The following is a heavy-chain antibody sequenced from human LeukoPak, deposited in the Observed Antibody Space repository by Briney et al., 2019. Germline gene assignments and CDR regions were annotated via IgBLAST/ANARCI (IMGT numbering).Heavy chain of an antibody. D-gene: IGHD7-27*01. J-gene: IGHJ4*02. CDR1: GFTFSSYA. CDR2: ISSNGGST. V-gene: IGHV3-64D*06. CDR3: VKGRTWGAPLDYFDY. Sequence: GGSLRLSCSASGFTFSSYAMHWVRPAPGKGLEYVSAISSNGGSTYYADSVEGRFTISRDNSKNTLYLQMSSLRAEDTAVYYCVKGRTWGAPLDYFDYWGQGTLVTVSS.